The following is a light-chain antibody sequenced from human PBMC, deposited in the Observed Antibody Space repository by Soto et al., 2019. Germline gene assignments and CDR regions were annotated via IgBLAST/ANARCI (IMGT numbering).Light chain of an antibody. CDR3: QQYNNYSYT. V-gene: IGKV1-5*01. CDR1: QNINTW. CDR2: DAS. Sequence: DIQMTQSPSTLSASVGDRVTITCRASQNINTWLAWYQQKRGKAPRLLIFDASSLESGVSSRFSGSGSGAEFTLTISILQPDDFATYYCQQYNNYSYTFGQGTKLEIK. J-gene: IGKJ2*01.